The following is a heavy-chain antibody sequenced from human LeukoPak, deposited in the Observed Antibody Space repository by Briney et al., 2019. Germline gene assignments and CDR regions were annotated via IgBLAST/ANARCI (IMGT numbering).Heavy chain of an antibody. Sequence: GGSLRLSCAASGFTFSSYGMHWVRQAPGKGLEWVAVIWYDGSNKYYADSVKGRFTISRDNSKNTLYLQMNSLRAEDTAVYYCAKVGTVTRYYFDYWGQGTLVTVTS. V-gene: IGHV3-33*06. CDR3: AKVGTVTRYYFDY. CDR2: IWYDGSNK. J-gene: IGHJ4*02. CDR1: GFTFSSYG. D-gene: IGHD4-17*01.